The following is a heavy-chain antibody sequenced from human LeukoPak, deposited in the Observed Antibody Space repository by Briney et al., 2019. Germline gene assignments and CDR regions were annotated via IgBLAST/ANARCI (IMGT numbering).Heavy chain of an antibody. V-gene: IGHV3-21*01. D-gene: IGHD3-22*01. Sequence: PGGSLRLSCAASGFTFSSYSMNWVRQAPGKGLEWVSSISSSSSYIYYADSVKGRFTISRDNAKNSLYLQMNSLRAEDTAVYYCARDLYYDSSGYYSDAFDIWGQGTMVTVSS. CDR2: ISSSSSYI. CDR3: ARDLYYDSSGYYSDAFDI. CDR1: GFTFSSYS. J-gene: IGHJ3*02.